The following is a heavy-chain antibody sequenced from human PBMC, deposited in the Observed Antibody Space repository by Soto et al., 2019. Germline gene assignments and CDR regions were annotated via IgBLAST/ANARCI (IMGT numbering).Heavy chain of an antibody. J-gene: IGHJ4*02. V-gene: IGHV4-4*07. D-gene: IGHD6-13*01. CDR1: GGSISSDY. CDR2: IYISENT. Sequence: SETLSLTCTVSGGSISSDYWSWIRQPAGKGLEWIGRIYISENTHYNPSLRSRVSMPLDTSKNQLSLNLSSVTAADTAVYYCARGVGRSSWTSFDSWGQGTLVTVS. CDR3: ARGVGRSSWTSFDS.